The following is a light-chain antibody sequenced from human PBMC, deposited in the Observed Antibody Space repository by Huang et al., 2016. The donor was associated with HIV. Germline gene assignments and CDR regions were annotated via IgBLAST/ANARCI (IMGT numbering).Light chain of an antibody. V-gene: IGKV3-15*01. CDR3: QQYNNWPFYT. CDR1: QSVSSN. J-gene: IGKJ2*01. Sequence: EIVMTQSPATLSVSPGERATLSCRASQSVSSNLAWYEQQPGHAPRRLIYGASITATGIPARFSGSWSGTEFTLTISSLQSEDFAVYYCQQYNNWPFYTFGQGTKLEIK. CDR2: GAS.